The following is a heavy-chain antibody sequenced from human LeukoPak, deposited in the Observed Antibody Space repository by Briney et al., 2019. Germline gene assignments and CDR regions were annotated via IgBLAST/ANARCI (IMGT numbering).Heavy chain of an antibody. D-gene: IGHD5-12*01. CDR3: ARKATIIDY. V-gene: IGHV3-7*04. CDR1: GFTFRDYW. CDR2: INLDGSER. Sequence: GGPLRLSCAAFGFTFRDYWMSWVRQAPGNGLEWVAKINLDGSERYYVDSVKGRFTISRDNAKNSLYLQMNSLRAEDTAVYYCARKATIIDYWGQGTLVTVSS. J-gene: IGHJ4*02.